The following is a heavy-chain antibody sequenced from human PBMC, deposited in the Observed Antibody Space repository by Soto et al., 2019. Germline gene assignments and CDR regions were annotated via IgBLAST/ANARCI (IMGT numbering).Heavy chain of an antibody. CDR3: AGPPEWSYALNEAVIRPFGFY. Sequence: QVRLVQSGTEVKKPGSSVKVSCQASGDTFSKYAISWVRQAPGQGLEWMGGIIPIFGAPNHAQKFQGRVTITADESTNTVYMELTRLTSEDTAVYYCAGPPEWSYALNEAVIRPFGFYWGQGTLVTVSS. CDR2: IIPIFGAP. V-gene: IGHV1-69*01. D-gene: IGHD3-3*01. J-gene: IGHJ4*02. CDR1: GDTFSKYA.